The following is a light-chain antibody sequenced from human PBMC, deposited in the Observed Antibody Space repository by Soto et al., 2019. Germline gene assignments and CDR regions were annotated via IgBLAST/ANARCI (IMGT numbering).Light chain of an antibody. CDR3: QQRNNWPPYS. J-gene: IGKJ2*03. Sequence: EIVLTQSPATLSLSPGERATLSCRASHSVGNSLSWYQQKPGQAPRLLVYDASNRATGIPVRFSGSGSGTDFTLTISTLEPEDFAVYYCQQRNNWPPYSFGQGTKVEIK. CDR2: DAS. CDR1: HSVGNS. V-gene: IGKV3-11*01.